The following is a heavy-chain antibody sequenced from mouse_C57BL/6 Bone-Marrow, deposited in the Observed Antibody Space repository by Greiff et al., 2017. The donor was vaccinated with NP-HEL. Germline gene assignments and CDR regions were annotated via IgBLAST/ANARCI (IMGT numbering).Heavy chain of an antibody. CDR3: ARDYGSPYFDY. V-gene: IGHV1-69*01. D-gene: IGHD1-1*01. CDR1: GYTFTSYW. Sequence: QVHVKQPGAELVMPGASVKLSCKASGYTFTSYWMHWVKQRPGQGLEWIGEIDPSDSYTNYNQKFKGKSTLTVDKSSSTAYMQLSSLTSEDSAVYYCARDYGSPYFDYWGQGTTLTVSS. CDR2: IDPSDSYT. J-gene: IGHJ2*01.